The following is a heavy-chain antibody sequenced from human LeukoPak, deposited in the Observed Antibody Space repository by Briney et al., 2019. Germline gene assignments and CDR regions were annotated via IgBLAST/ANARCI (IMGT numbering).Heavy chain of an antibody. CDR2: INPNSGGT. CDR1: GYTFTSNY. Sequence: ASVKVSCKAFGYTFTSNYMHWVRQAPGQGLEWMGWINPNSGGTNYAQKFQGRVTMTRDTSISTAYMELSRLRSDDTAVYYCARGGSGYSEFDYWGQGTLVTVSS. D-gene: IGHD3-22*01. V-gene: IGHV1-2*02. CDR3: ARGGSGYSEFDY. J-gene: IGHJ4*02.